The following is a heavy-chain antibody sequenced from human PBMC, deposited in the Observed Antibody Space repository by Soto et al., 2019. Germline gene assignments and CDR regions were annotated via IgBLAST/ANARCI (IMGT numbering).Heavy chain of an antibody. Sequence: SVKVSCKASGGTFSSYAISWVRQAPGQGLEWMGGIIPIFGTANYAQKFQGRVTITADESTSTAYMELSSLRSEDTAVYYCARGRGYSYGFGTGSADYWGQGTLVTVSS. V-gene: IGHV1-69*13. CDR2: IIPIFGTA. J-gene: IGHJ4*02. CDR3: ARGRGYSYGFGTGSADY. CDR1: GGTFSSYA. D-gene: IGHD5-18*01.